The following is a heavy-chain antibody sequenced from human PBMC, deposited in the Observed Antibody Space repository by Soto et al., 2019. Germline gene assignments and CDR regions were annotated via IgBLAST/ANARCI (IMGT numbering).Heavy chain of an antibody. Sequence: PSETLSLTCTVSGGSISSSSYYWGWIRQPPGKGLEWIGSIYYSGSTYYNPSLKSRVTISVDTSKNQFSLKLSSVTAADTAVYYCARIGDSYGLGQRFDPWGEGTLVTVSS. V-gene: IGHV4-39*01. J-gene: IGHJ5*02. CDR1: GGSISSSSYY. D-gene: IGHD5-18*01. CDR3: ARIGDSYGLGQRFDP. CDR2: IYYSGST.